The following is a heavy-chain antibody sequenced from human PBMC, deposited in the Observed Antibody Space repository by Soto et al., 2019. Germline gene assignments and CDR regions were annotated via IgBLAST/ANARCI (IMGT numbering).Heavy chain of an antibody. Sequence: ASVKVSCKASGGTFSSYAISWVRQAPGQGLEWMGGIIPIFGTANYAQKFQGRVTITADESTSTAYMELSSLRSEDTAVYYCAKKAPRGYSGYDFSYYYYYGMDVWGQGTTVTVSS. D-gene: IGHD5-12*01. V-gene: IGHV1-69*13. CDR1: GGTFSSYA. CDR2: IIPIFGTA. CDR3: AKKAPRGYSGYDFSYYYYYGMDV. J-gene: IGHJ6*02.